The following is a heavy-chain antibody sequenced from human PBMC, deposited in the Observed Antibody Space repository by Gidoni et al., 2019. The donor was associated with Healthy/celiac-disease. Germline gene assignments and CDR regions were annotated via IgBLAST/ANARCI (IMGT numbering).Heavy chain of an antibody. CDR1: GGSISSYS. D-gene: IGHD3-22*01. J-gene: IGHJ3*02. CDR2: IYYSGST. V-gene: IGHV4-59*01. Sequence: QVQLQESGPGLVKPSETLSLTCTVSGGSISSYSWSWLRQPPGKGLEWIGYIYYSGSTNYNPSLKSRVTISVDTSKNQFSLKLSSVTAADTAVYYCARDLTYYYDSSGHVRAFDIWGQGTMVTVSS. CDR3: ARDLTYYYDSSGHVRAFDI.